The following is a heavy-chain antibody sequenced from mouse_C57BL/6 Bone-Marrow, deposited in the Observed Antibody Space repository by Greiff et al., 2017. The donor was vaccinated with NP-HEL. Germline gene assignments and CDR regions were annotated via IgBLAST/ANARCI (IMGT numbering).Heavy chain of an antibody. CDR2: IDPSDSYT. J-gene: IGHJ3*02. V-gene: IGHV1-50*01. D-gene: IGHD1-1*01. Sequence: QVQLQQPGAELVKPGASVKLSCKASGYTFTSYWMQWVKQRPGQGLEWIGEIDPSDSYTNYNQKFKGKATLTVDTSSSTAYMQLSSLTSEDSAVYYCASGVYYGSSSSCWWGQGTLVTVSA. CDR1: GYTFTSYW. CDR3: ASGVYYGSSSSCW.